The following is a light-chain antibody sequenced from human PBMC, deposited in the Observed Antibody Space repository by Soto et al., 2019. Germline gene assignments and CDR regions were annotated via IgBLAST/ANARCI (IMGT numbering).Light chain of an antibody. CDR1: QSVSSNY. CDR3: QQYGRSPT. Sequence: ERMMTESKDTLSVSLGERATLSCRASQSVSSNYLAWYQQKLGQAPRLLIYDASRRATGIPDRFSGSGSGTDFTLTISRLEPEDFVVYYCQQYGRSPTFGQGTKVDIK. CDR2: DAS. J-gene: IGKJ1*01. V-gene: IGKV3-20*01.